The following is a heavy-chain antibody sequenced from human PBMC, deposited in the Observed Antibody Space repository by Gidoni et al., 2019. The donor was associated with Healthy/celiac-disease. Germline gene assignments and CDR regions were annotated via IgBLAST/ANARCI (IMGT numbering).Heavy chain of an antibody. V-gene: IGHV4-39*01. CDR2: LYYSGST. D-gene: IGHD3-22*01. J-gene: IGHJ5*02. CDR1: GGSISSSSYY. CDR3: ARRGKRITMIGGGFDP. Sequence: QLQLQESGPGLVKPSETLSLTCTVPGGSISSSSYYWGWIRQPPGKGLEWIGGLYYSGSTYYNPSLKSRFTISVDTSKNQFSLKLSAVTAADTAVYYWARRGKRITMIGGGFDPWGQGTLVTVSS.